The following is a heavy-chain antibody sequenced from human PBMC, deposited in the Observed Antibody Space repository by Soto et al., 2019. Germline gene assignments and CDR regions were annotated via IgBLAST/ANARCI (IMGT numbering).Heavy chain of an antibody. CDR3: ARREYYYDSSGYSDGHAFDI. D-gene: IGHD3-22*01. Sequence: LSLTCTVSGGSISSSSYYWGWIRQPPGKGLEWIGSIYYSGSTYYNPSLKSRVTISVDTSKNQFSLKLSSVTAADTAVYYCARREYYYDSSGYSDGHAFDIWGQGTMVTVSS. CDR2: IYYSGST. V-gene: IGHV4-39*01. CDR1: GGSISSSSYY. J-gene: IGHJ3*02.